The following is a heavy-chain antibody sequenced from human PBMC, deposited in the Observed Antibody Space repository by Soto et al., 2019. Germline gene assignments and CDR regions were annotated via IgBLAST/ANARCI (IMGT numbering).Heavy chain of an antibody. CDR1: GGSFRGFY. V-gene: IGHV4-34*01. D-gene: IGHD2-15*01. J-gene: IGHJ4*02. Sequence: QVQLQQWGAGLLKPSETLSLPCAVSGGSFRGFYWTWIRQSPGKGLEWLGDINHVGITNYNPSLKSRVSIPVETCQSQFSLKLIAVTAADTAVYSCARAHEFWGGRQQPIDSWGQGTLVTVSS. CDR2: INHVGIT. CDR3: ARAHEFWGGRQQPIDS.